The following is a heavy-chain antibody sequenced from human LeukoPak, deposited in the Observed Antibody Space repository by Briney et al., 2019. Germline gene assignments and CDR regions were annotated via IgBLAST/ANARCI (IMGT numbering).Heavy chain of an antibody. CDR2: ICTSGST. V-gene: IGHV4-4*07. CDR3: ARDIRERYCSSTSCPRGFDP. CDR1: GGSISSYY. D-gene: IGHD2-2*01. Sequence: PSETLSLTCTVSGGSISSYYWSWIRQPAGKGLEWIGRICTSGSTNYNPSLKSRVTMSVDTSKNQFSLKLSSVTAADTAVYYCARDIRERYCSSTSCPRGFDPWGQGTLVTVSS. J-gene: IGHJ5*02.